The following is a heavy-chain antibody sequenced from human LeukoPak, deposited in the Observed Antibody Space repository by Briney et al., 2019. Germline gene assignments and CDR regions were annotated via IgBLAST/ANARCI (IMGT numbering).Heavy chain of an antibody. Sequence: GASVKVSCKASGYTFTSYYMHWVRQAPGQGLEWMGIINPSGGSTSYAQKFQGRVTMTRDTSTSTVYMELSSLRSEDTAVYYCARDASLSGTVVVPAAYFDYWGQGTLVTVSS. CDR1: GYTFTSYY. V-gene: IGHV1-46*01. CDR3: ARDASLSGTVVVPAAYFDY. J-gene: IGHJ4*02. CDR2: INPSGGST. D-gene: IGHD2-2*01.